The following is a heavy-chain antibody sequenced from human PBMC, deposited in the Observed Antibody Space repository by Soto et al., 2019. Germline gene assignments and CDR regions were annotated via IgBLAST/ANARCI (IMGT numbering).Heavy chain of an antibody. CDR3: ASGYYASGSQFDY. J-gene: IGHJ4*02. V-gene: IGHV1-69*13. D-gene: IGHD3-10*01. Sequence: SVKVSCKASGGTFSSYAISWVRQAPGQGLEWMGGIIPIFGTANYAQKFQGRVTITADESTSTAYMELSSLSSEDTAVYYCASGYYASGSQFDYWGQGTLATVSS. CDR2: IIPIFGTA. CDR1: GGTFSSYA.